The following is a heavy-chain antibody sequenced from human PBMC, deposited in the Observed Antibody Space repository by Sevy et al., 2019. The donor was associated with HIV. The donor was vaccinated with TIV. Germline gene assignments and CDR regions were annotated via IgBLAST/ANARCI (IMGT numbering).Heavy chain of an antibody. Sequence: GGSLRLSCAASGFAFSDYYMNWIRQAPGKGLEWVSCISGLTNYINYADSVKGRFTISRDNAKNSVYLQMNSLRAEDKAVYYCARRSSGWDYFDYWGQGTPVTVSS. CDR1: GFAFSDYY. D-gene: IGHD6-19*01. V-gene: IGHV3-11*06. CDR3: ARRSSGWDYFDY. J-gene: IGHJ4*02. CDR2: ISGLTNYI.